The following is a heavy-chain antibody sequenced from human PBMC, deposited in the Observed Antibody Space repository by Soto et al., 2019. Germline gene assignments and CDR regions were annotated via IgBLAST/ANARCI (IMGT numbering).Heavy chain of an antibody. D-gene: IGHD2-15*01. Sequence: GGSLRLSCSASGFNFGGYWMNWVRQAPGKGLEWVANIRPDGSEKNYADSVKGRFTISRDNTKNSLYLQMNNLRADDTAVYYCASTNRCSYWGQGALVTVSS. CDR1: GFNFGGYW. CDR2: IRPDGSEK. CDR3: ASTNRCSY. J-gene: IGHJ4*02. V-gene: IGHV3-7*05.